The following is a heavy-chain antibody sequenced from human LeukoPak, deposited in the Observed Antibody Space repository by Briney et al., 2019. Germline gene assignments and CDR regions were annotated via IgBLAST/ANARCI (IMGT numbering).Heavy chain of an antibody. J-gene: IGHJ4*02. V-gene: IGHV3-21*01. CDR2: ISSSKSYI. CDR1: GFSFSSYS. CDR3: ARDIAAAVDY. Sequence: GGSLRLSCAASGFSFSSYSMNWVRQAPGKGLEWVSSISSSKSYIFYADSVKGRFTISRDNAKNSLYLQMNSLRAEDTAIYYCARDIAAAVDYWGQGTLVTVSS. D-gene: IGHD6-13*01.